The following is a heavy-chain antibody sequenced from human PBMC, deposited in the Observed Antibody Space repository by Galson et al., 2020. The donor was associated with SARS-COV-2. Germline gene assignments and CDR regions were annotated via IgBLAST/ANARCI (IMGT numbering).Heavy chain of an antibody. J-gene: IGHJ5*02. D-gene: IGHD2-2*01. Sequence: SETLSLTCTVSGGSINSSYYYWGWIRQPPGKGLEYIGNIYYNGNTDYNSFLKSRVTISLDMSKNQFSLNLNSVTAADTAMYYCARRFTYCSSTSCYAAGCFDPWGQGTLVTVSS. CDR3: ARRFTYCSSTSCYAAGCFDP. CDR2: IYYNGNT. CDR1: GGSINSSYYY. V-gene: IGHV4-39*07.